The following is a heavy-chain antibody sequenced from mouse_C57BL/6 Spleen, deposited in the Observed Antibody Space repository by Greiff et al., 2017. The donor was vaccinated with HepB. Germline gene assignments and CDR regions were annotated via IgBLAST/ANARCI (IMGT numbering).Heavy chain of an antibody. J-gene: IGHJ3*01. CDR1: GYAFSSSW. D-gene: IGHD2-4*01. CDR2: IYPGDGDT. V-gene: IGHV1-82*01. Sequence: VQLVESGPELVKPGASVKISCKASGYAFSSSWMNWVKQRPGKGLEWIGRIYPGDGDTNYNGQFKGKATLTADKSSSTAYMQLSSLTSEDAAVYCCARDLGDYDVLFAYWGQGTLVTVSA. CDR3: ARDLGDYDVLFAY.